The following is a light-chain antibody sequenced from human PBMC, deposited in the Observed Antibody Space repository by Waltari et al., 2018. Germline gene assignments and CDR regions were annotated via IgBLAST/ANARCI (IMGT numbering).Light chain of an antibody. CDR2: GNN. CDR1: SPNPRAGPA. Sequence: QSVLTQPPSMSGAPGQRVTISCPGSSPNPRAGPAVHWSQVFPGTAPKLPIYGNNNRPSGVPDRFSGSKSDTSASLAIGGLQAEDEADYYCQSFDIRLSGGVVFGGGTKVTVL. V-gene: IGLV1-40*01. J-gene: IGLJ3*02. CDR3: QSFDIRLSGGVV.